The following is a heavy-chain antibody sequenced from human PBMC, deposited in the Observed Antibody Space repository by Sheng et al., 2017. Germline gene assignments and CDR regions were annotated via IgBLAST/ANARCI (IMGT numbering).Heavy chain of an antibody. CDR1: GFTFSSYG. CDR3: ARAITTVNYFDY. V-gene: IGHV3-33*01. D-gene: IGHD4-4*01. Sequence: QVQLVESGGGVVQPGRSLRLSCAASGFTFSSYGMHWVRQAPGKGPEWVAVIWYDGSIKYIADSVKGRFTFSRDNSKNTMYLQMNSLRDDDTGIYYCARAITTVNYFDYWGQGTLVAVTS. J-gene: IGHJ4*02. CDR2: IWYDGSIK.